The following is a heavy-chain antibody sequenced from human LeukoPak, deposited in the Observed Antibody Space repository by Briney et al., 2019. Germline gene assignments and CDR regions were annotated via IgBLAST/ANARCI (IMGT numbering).Heavy chain of an antibody. CDR1: GFTFSDYY. CDR3: AKQSGSYYYDSTGYYSY. V-gene: IGHV3-11*01. CDR2: ISSSGSTI. D-gene: IGHD3-22*01. J-gene: IGHJ4*02. Sequence: GGSLRLSCAASGFTFSDYYMSWIRQAPGKGLEWVSYISSSGSTIYYADSVKGRFIISRDNFKNTLYLQINSLRAEDTAIYYCAKQSGSYYYDSTGYYSYWGQGTLVTVSS.